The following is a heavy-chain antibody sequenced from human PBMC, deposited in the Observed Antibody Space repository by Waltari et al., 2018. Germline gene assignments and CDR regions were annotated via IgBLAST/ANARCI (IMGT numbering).Heavy chain of an antibody. CDR3: ARENHFYSVSYRNYYYYMDV. CDR1: GFTFSSYS. CDR2: ISSSSSYI. V-gene: IGHV3-21*01. D-gene: IGHD1-26*01. Sequence: EVQLVESGGGLVKPGGSLRLSCAASGFTFSSYSMNWVRQAPGKGLEWVSSISSSSSYIYYADSVKGRFTISRDNAKNSLYLQMNSLRAEDTAVYYCARENHFYSVSYRNYYYYMDVWGKGTTVTVSS. J-gene: IGHJ6*03.